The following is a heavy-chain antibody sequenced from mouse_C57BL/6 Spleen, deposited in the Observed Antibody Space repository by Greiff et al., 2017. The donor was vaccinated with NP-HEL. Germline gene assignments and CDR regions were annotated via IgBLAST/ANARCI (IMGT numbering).Heavy chain of an antibody. CDR3: ARGGLLHYYAMDY. CDR2: IYPSDSET. Sequence: VQLQQPGAELVRPGSSVKLSCKASGYTFTSYWMDWVKQRPGQGLEWIGNIYPSDSETHYNQKFKDKATLTVDKSSSTAYMQLSSLTSEDSAVYYCARGGLLHYYAMDYWGQGTSVTVSS. D-gene: IGHD2-3*01. V-gene: IGHV1-61*01. CDR1: GYTFTSYW. J-gene: IGHJ4*01.